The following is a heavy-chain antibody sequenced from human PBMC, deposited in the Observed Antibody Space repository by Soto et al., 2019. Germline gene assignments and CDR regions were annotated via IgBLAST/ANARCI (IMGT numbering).Heavy chain of an antibody. CDR3: ARLGFPGAIYFDS. CDR1: GYNFTTFW. CDR2: IYPGDSET. J-gene: IGHJ4*02. Sequence: GESLKISCKGSGYNFTTFWIGWVRQMPGKGLEWMGIIYPGDSETKYSPDFEGQVTISADRSTNTAYLQWRSLRASDTAMYYCARLGFPGAIYFDSWGLGTLVTISS. V-gene: IGHV5-51*01.